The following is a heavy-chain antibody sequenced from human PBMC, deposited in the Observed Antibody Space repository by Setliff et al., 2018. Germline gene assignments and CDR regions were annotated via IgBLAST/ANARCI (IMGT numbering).Heavy chain of an antibody. V-gene: IGHV3-74*01. D-gene: IGHD5-12*01. CDR3: AGDPPYSGYAFHI. CDR1: GFTFINHW. CDR2: IGDGGGGT. J-gene: IGHJ3*02. Sequence: PGGSLRLSCAASGFTFINHWMHWVRQVPGKGLMWVARIGDGGGGTTYADSVKGRFTISRDNSRNTVYLQMNSLRAEDTAVYYCAGDPPYSGYAFHIWGQGTMVTVSS.